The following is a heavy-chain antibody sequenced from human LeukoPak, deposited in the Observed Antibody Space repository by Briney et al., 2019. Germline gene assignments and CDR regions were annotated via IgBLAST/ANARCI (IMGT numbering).Heavy chain of an antibody. CDR3: ARENPSGYYNRPIDY. J-gene: IGHJ4*02. D-gene: IGHD3-22*01. Sequence: SETLSLTCTVSGGSISSSSYYWGWIRQPPGKGLEWIGSIYYSGSTYYNPSLKSRVTISVDTSKNQFSLKLSSVTAADTAIYYCARENPSGYYNRPIDYWGQGTLVTVSS. V-gene: IGHV4-39*07. CDR1: GGSISSSSYY. CDR2: IYYSGST.